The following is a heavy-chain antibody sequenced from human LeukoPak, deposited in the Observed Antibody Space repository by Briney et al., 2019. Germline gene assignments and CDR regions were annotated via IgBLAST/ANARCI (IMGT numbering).Heavy chain of an antibody. CDR2: MNPNSGNT. CDR3: ARAPLGLIVVVQAAIRERYYYYYMDV. Sequence: GASVKVSCKASGYTFTSYDINWVRQATGQGLEWMGWMNPNSGNTGYAQKFQGRVTITRNTSISTAYMELSSLRSEDTAVYYCARAPLGLIVVVQAAIRERYYYYYMDVWGKGTTVTVSS. D-gene: IGHD2-2*02. CDR1: GYTFTSYD. V-gene: IGHV1-8*03. J-gene: IGHJ6*03.